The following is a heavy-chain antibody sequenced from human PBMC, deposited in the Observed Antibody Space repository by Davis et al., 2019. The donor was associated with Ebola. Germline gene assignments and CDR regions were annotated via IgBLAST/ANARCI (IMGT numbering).Heavy chain of an antibody. J-gene: IGHJ4*02. CDR3: ARIAAGPRGFDY. D-gene: IGHD2-15*01. V-gene: IGHV3-53*04. CDR1: GFTFSSYS. Sequence: GGSLRLSCAASGFTFSSYSMNWVRQAPGKGLEWVSVIYSGGTAFYADSVKGRFTISRHDSENTLYLEMNNLRPEDTAIYYCARIAAGPRGFDYWGQGTLVTVSS. CDR2: IYSGGTA.